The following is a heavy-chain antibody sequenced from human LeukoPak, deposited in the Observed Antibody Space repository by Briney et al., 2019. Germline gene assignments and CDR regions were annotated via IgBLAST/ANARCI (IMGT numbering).Heavy chain of an antibody. CDR2: ISYDGSNK. D-gene: IGHD2-15*01. J-gene: IGHJ4*02. CDR3: AREKYPTDCSGGSCYSIPFFDY. V-gene: IGHV3-30*03. CDR1: GFTFSSYG. Sequence: PGKSLRLSCAASGFTFSSYGMHWVRQAPGKGLEWVAVISYDGSNKYYADSVKGRFTISRDNSKNTLYLQMNSLRAEDTAVYYCAREKYPTDCSGGSCYSIPFFDYWGQGTLVTVSS.